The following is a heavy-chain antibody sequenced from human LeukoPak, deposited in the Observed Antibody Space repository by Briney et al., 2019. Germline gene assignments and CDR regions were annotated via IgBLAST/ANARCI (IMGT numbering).Heavy chain of an antibody. D-gene: IGHD3-10*01. Sequence: PSETLSLTCAVYGGSFSGYYGSWIRQPPGKGLEWLGEINHSGSTNYNPSLKSRVTISVDTSKNQFSLKLSSVTAADTAVYYCARGRDVLLWFGATYYYYGMDVWGQGTTVTVSS. V-gene: IGHV4-34*01. CDR1: GGSFSGYY. J-gene: IGHJ6*02. CDR3: ARGRDVLLWFGATYYYYGMDV. CDR2: INHSGST.